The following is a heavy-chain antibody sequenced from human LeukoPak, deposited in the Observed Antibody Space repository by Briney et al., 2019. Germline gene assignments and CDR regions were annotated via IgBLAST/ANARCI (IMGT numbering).Heavy chain of an antibody. CDR1: GYSFTSYW. CDR2: IYPGDSDT. V-gene: IGHV5-51*01. D-gene: IGHD3-9*01. CDR3: ARKEYYDILTGYRDAFDI. J-gene: IGHJ3*02. Sequence: GESLKISCKGSGYSFTSYWIGWVRQMPGKGLEWMGIIYPGDSDTRYSPSFQGQVTISADKSISTAYLQWSSLKASDTAMYYCARKEYYDILTGYRDAFDIWGQGTKVTVSS.